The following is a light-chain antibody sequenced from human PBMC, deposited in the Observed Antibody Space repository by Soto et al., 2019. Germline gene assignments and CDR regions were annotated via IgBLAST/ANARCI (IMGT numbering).Light chain of an antibody. CDR2: AAP. V-gene: IGKV1-39*01. CDR1: QSISSY. Sequence: DIQMTQSPSSLSASVGDTVTITCRASQSISSYLNWYQQKPGKAPKLLIYAAPSLQSGVPSRFSGSGSGTDFTLTISSLQPEDFATYYCQQSYSTPITFGQGTRLEIK. J-gene: IGKJ5*01. CDR3: QQSYSTPIT.